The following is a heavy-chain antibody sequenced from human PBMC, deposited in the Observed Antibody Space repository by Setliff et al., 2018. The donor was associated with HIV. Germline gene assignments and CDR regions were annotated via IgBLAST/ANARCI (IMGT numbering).Heavy chain of an antibody. J-gene: IGHJ4*02. Sequence: KPGGSLRLSCAASGFTFSDYYMSWIRQAPGKGLEWVSYISSRGSTIYYADSVKGRFTISRDNAKNSLYLQMNTLRAEDTAVYFCARSPYGDYGLDYWGQGTPVTVSS. CDR3: ARSPYGDYGLDY. D-gene: IGHD4-17*01. CDR2: ISSRGSTI. V-gene: IGHV3-11*04. CDR1: GFTFSDYY.